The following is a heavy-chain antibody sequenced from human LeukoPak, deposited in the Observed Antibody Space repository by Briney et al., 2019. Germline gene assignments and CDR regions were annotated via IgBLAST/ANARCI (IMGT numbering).Heavy chain of an antibody. D-gene: IGHD6-6*01. J-gene: IGHJ5*02. CDR3: ARLIGTVSSSATLFDP. CDR2: IYPGDSDT. V-gene: IGHV5-51*01. Sequence: GESLQISCKGSGYSFTSYWIGWVRQMPGKGLEWMGIIYPGDSDTRYSPSFQGQVTISADKSISTAYLQWSSLKASDTAMYYCARLIGTVSSSATLFDPWGQGTLVTVSS. CDR1: GYSFTSYW.